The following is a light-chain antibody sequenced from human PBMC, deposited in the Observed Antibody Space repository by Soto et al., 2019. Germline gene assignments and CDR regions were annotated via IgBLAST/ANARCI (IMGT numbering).Light chain of an antibody. J-gene: IGLJ1*01. CDR1: SSDVGGYNY. CDR3: SSYTSSSTLSYV. V-gene: IGLV2-14*01. CDR2: DVS. Sequence: VLTQPASVSGSPSQSITFSCTGTSSDVGGYNYVSWYQQHPGKAPKLMIYDVSNRPSGVSNRFSGSKSGNTASLTISGLQAEDEADYYCSSYTSSSTLSYVFGTGTKVTVL.